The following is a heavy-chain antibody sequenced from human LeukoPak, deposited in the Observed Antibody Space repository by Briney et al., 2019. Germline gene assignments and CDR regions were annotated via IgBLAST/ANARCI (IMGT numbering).Heavy chain of an antibody. J-gene: IGHJ4*02. CDR3: AREGGYYYDSSGYYTLDY. CDR2: INPNSGGT. D-gene: IGHD3-22*01. Sequence: VASVKVPCEASGYTFTGYYIHWVRQAPGQGLECMGWINPNSGGTNYAQKFQGRVTMTRDTSISTAYMELSRLRSDDTAVYYCAREGGYYYDSSGYYTLDYWGQGTLVTVSS. CDR1: GYTFTGYY. V-gene: IGHV1-2*02.